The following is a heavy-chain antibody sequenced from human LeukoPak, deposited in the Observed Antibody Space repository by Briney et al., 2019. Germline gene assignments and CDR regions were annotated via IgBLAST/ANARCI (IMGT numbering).Heavy chain of an antibody. CDR2: INPNSGGT. Sequence: ASVKVSCKASGYTFTGYYMHWVRQAPGQGLEWMGRINPNSGGTNYAQKFQGRVNMTRDTSISTAYMELSRLRSDDTAVYYCASRLMVAATWFDPWGQGTLVTVSS. CDR1: GYTFTGYY. CDR3: ASRLMVAATWFDP. V-gene: IGHV1-2*06. J-gene: IGHJ5*02. D-gene: IGHD2-15*01.